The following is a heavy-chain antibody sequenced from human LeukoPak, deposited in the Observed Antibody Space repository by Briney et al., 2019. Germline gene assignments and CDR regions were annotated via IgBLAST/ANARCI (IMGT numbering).Heavy chain of an antibody. Sequence: GGSLRLSCAASGFTFSSYAMSWVRQAPGKGLEWVSAISGSGGSTYYADSVKGRFTISRDNSKNTPYLQMNSLRAEDTAVYYCAKDAEYYDFWSGYYYYYYYMDVWGKGTTVTVSS. D-gene: IGHD3-3*01. V-gene: IGHV3-23*01. CDR2: ISGSGGST. CDR3: AKDAEYYDFWSGYYYYYYYMDV. CDR1: GFTFSSYA. J-gene: IGHJ6*03.